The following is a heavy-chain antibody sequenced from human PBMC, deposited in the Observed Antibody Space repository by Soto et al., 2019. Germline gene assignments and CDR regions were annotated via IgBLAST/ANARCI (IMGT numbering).Heavy chain of an antibody. CDR2: IIPLFGTT. V-gene: IGHV1-69*01. Sequence: QVQVVQSGVEVRRPGSSVKVSCKASGDTFKNCVISWVRQAPGQGLEWMGGIIPLFGTTDFAQRFQGRVTITTDESTTTAYMDLSRLRSEDTATYYCAAELGFCTLGVVWGQGTMVIVSS. J-gene: IGHJ6*02. D-gene: IGHD7-27*01. CDR3: AAELGFCTLGVV. CDR1: GDTFKNCV.